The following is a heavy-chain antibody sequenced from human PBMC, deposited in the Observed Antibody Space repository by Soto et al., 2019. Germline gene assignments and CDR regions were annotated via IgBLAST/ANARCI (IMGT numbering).Heavy chain of an antibody. J-gene: IGHJ6*02. Sequence: HPGGSLRLSCAVSGFTFTSYAMTWVRQAPGKGLEWVSAISGSGGSEFYADSVKGRFTISRDNSKNTLYLQMKSLRAEDTALYYCAKGDTTMITDYYAMDVWGQGTTGTVS. CDR1: GFTFTSYA. D-gene: IGHD5-18*01. CDR2: ISGSGGSE. CDR3: AKGDTTMITDYYAMDV. V-gene: IGHV3-23*01.